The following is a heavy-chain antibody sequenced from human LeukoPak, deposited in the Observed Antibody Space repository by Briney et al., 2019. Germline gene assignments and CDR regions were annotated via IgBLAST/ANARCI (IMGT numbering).Heavy chain of an antibody. CDR2: IITIFGTA. D-gene: IGHD5-18*01. V-gene: IGHV1-69*13. CDR1: GGTFSSYA. J-gene: IGHJ5*02. CDR3: ARVQDTAMVSSFDP. Sequence: ASVKVSCKASGGTFSSYAISWVRQAPGQGLEWMGGIITIFGTANYAQKFQGRVTITADESTSTAYMELSSLRSEDTAVYYCARVQDTAMVSSFDPWGQGTLVTVSS.